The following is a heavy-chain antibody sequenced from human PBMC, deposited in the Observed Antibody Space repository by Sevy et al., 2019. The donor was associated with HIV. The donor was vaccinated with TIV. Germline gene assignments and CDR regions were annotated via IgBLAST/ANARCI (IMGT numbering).Heavy chain of an antibody. Sequence: VGSLRLSCAASGFTFSAYSMNWVRQAPGKGLEWGSYISSSSGTIYYADSVKGKFTISRDNAKSSLYLQMNGLRAEDTYVCDCARDGGDCYSKNECWFVSWGQGTLVTASS. D-gene: IGHD2-21*01. CDR3: ARDGGDCYSKNECWFVS. V-gene: IGHV3-48*01. J-gene: IGHJ5*01. CDR2: ISSSSGTI. CDR1: GFTFSAYS.